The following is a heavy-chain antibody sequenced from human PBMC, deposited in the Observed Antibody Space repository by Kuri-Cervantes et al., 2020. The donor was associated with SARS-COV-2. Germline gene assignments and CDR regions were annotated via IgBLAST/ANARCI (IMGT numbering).Heavy chain of an antibody. J-gene: IGHJ4*02. V-gene: IGHV7-4-1*02. CDR2: INTNTGNP. Sequence: ASVKVSCKASGYTLTSYAMNWVRQAPGQGLEWMGWINTNTGNPTYAQGFTGRFVFSLDTSVSTAYLQISSLKAEDTAVYYCAREGGRDGYNLVDYWGQGTLVTVSS. CDR3: AREGGRDGYNLVDY. D-gene: IGHD5-24*01. CDR1: GYTLTSYA.